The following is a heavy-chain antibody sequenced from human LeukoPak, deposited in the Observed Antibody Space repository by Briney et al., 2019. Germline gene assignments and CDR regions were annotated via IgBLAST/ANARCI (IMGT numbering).Heavy chain of an antibody. Sequence: SGPLSLPCAGYGGSFRGYYWSWIRQPPGKGLEWIGEINHSGSTNYNPSLKRRVTISVDTSKNQFSLKLSSVTAAETAVYYCASSDYGGNSGADYWGRGTLVTVSS. J-gene: IGHJ4*02. CDR1: GGSFRGYY. CDR3: ASSDYGGNSGADY. V-gene: IGHV4-34*01. CDR2: INHSGST. D-gene: IGHD4-23*01.